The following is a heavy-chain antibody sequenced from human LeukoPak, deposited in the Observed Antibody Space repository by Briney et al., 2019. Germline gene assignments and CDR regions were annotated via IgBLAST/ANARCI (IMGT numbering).Heavy chain of an antibody. CDR3: ARQLDTSGDYAGFFDS. J-gene: IGHJ4*02. CDR1: GGSISGSSYY. D-gene: IGHD3-9*01. CDR2: IYYTGNA. V-gene: IGHV4-39*01. Sequence: ASKTLSLTCTVSGGSISGSSYYWAWIRQPPGKGLEWIASIYYTGNAFYNWPPKSRVTILVDTSKNQFSLEVDSVTATDTAMYYCARQLDTSGDYAGFFDSWGQGALVTVSS.